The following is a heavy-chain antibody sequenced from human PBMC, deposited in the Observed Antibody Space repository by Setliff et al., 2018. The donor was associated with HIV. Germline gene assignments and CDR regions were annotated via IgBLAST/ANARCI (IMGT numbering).Heavy chain of an antibody. Sequence: SETLSLTCTVSGDSVRNYYWSWIRQPPERGLDYIGYINYNGNTNYNPSLKSRVTMSVDTSKNQISLKLRSVTAADTTVYYCARGHEWLRIWGQGMLVTVSS. D-gene: IGHD5-12*01. J-gene: IGHJ4*02. CDR3: ARGHEWLRI. V-gene: IGHV4-59*02. CDR2: INYNGNT. CDR1: GDSVRNYY.